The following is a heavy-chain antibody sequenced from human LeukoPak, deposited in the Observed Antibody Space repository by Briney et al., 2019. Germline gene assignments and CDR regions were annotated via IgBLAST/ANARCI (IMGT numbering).Heavy chain of an antibody. CDR1: GFTFSSYA. V-gene: IGHV3-23*01. D-gene: IGHD4-23*01. CDR3: AKGDYGGNSYRPFDY. Sequence: GGSLRLSCAASGFTFSSYAMSWVRQAPGKGLEWVSAISGSGGSTYYADSVKGRFTISRDNSKNSLYLQMNSLRAEDTALYYCAKGDYGGNSYRPFDYWGQGTLVTVSS. J-gene: IGHJ4*02. CDR2: ISGSGGST.